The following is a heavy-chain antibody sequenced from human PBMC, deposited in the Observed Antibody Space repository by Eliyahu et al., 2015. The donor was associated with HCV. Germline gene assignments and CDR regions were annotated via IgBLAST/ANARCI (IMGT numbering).Heavy chain of an antibody. CDR3: TQNWGLYYFDY. J-gene: IGHJ4*02. CDR2: IRNKADNYAT. V-gene: IGHV3-73*02. CDR1: GFXFSGSA. D-gene: IGHD7-27*01. Sequence: EVQLVESGGGLVQPGGSLKLSCAASGFXFSGSAIHWXRQASGKGVGWVGRIRNKADNYATAYAASVKGRFTISRDDSRNTAYLQMNSLKTEDTAVYFCTQNWGLYYFDYWGQGTLVTVSS.